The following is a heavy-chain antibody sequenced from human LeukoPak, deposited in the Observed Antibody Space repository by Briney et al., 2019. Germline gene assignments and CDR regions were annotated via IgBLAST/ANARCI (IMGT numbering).Heavy chain of an antibody. V-gene: IGHV3-23*01. CDR2: TSDSGGST. Sequence: GGSLRLSCAASGFTFSSYAMSWVRQAPGKGLEWVSGTSDSGGSTYYADSVKGRFTISRDNSKNTPYLQMNSLRAEDTAVYYCAKGTIVVTWYFDLWGRGTLVTVSS. J-gene: IGHJ2*01. CDR1: GFTFSSYA. D-gene: IGHD3-22*01. CDR3: AKGTIVVTWYFDL.